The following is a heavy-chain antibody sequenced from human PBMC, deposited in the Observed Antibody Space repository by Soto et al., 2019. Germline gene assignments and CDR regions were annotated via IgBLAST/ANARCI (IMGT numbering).Heavy chain of an antibody. D-gene: IGHD6-19*01. CDR2: INSDGSST. CDR1: GFTFSSYW. V-gene: IGHV3-74*01. Sequence: EVQLVESGGGLVQPGGSLRLSCAASGFTFSSYWMHWVRQAPGKGLVWVSRINSDGSSTDYADSVKGRFTISRDNAKNTLYLQMNSLRAEDTAVYYRARRTSYSSGRTVNWYFDLWGRGTLVTVSS. J-gene: IGHJ2*01. CDR3: ARRTSYSSGRTVNWYFDL.